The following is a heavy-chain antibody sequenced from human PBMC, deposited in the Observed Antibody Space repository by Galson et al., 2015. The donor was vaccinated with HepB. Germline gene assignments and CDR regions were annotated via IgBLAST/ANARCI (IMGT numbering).Heavy chain of an antibody. J-gene: IGHJ4*02. Sequence: QSGAEVKKPGESLKISCKASGHTFSIYCIGWVRQMPGKGLEWLGNIYPVDSRIVYSPSFQGQVTISADKSIGTAFLQWSSLKASDTAMYYCARQLSVAGQLDYWGQGTLVTVSS. CDR3: ARQLSVAGQLDY. CDR2: IYPVDSRI. D-gene: IGHD6-19*01. CDR1: GHTFSIYC. V-gene: IGHV5-51*01.